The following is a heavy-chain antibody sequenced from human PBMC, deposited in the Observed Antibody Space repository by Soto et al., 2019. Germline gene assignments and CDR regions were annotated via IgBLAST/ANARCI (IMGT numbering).Heavy chain of an antibody. CDR1: GGSITSHY. V-gene: IGHV4-59*08. D-gene: IGHD3-10*01. J-gene: IGHJ6*02. Sequence: QVQLQESGPGLVKPSETLSLTCSVSGGSITSHYCSGFRQPPGKGLEWIGYINHSGLTSYNPSLKSRVTMSVDTSKNRFSLKVNSVTAADTALYYCARQGFGQLHGLVDVWGPGTTVTVSS. CDR3: ARQGFGQLHGLVDV. CDR2: INHSGLT.